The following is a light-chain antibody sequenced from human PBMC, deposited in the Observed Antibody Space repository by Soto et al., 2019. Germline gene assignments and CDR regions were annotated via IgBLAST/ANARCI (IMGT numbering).Light chain of an antibody. CDR2: DVN. J-gene: IGLJ3*02. CDR1: SSDIGGYKF. Sequence: QSALTQPASVSGSPGQSITISCTGTSSDIGGYKFVSWLQQHPGKAPKSMIYDVNNRTTGVSNRFSGSKSGNTASLTISGLQAEDEAYYYCSSYTSTSTWVFGGGTKLTVL. CDR3: SSYTSTSTWV. V-gene: IGLV2-14*01.